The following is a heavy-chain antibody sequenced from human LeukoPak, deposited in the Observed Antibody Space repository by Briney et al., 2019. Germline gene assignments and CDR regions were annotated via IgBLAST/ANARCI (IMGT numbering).Heavy chain of an antibody. Sequence: GGSLRLSCAASAFSFSSYGMNWVRQAPGKRLEWISYISSSGNSKYYADSVKGRFTVSRDNVWKSLYLQMDSLRAEDTAVYYCARRITISGVGYYMDVWGKGTTVTVSS. D-gene: IGHD3-3*01. CDR3: ARRITISGVGYYMDV. V-gene: IGHV3-48*01. CDR2: ISSSGNSK. CDR1: AFSFSSYG. J-gene: IGHJ6*03.